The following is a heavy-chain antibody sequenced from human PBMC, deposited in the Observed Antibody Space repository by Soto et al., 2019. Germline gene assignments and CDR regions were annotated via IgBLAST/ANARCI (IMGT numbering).Heavy chain of an antibody. CDR2: IYYSGST. CDR3: ATWAGIAFHFEY. V-gene: IGHV4-59*08. Sequence: SETLSLTCAVSGDSISSYYCMWIRQPPGKGLEWIGYIYYSGSTNYNPSLKSRVTISVDTSKNQFSLKLSSVTAADTAVYYCATWAGIAFHFEYWGQGTLVTVS. CDR1: GDSISSYY. D-gene: IGHD1-1*01. J-gene: IGHJ4*02.